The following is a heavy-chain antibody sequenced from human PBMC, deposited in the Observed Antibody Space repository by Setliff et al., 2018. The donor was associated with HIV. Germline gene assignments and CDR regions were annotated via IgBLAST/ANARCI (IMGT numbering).Heavy chain of an antibody. CDR2: MYYTGTT. D-gene: IGHD2-15*01. Sequence: PSETLSLTCAVSGYSVSSGYYWAWIRQAPGKGLQWIGQMYYTGTTDYNPSLSSRVTISQDKSRNQFSLKLTSVTATDTARYYCARGVGIGGNWFDPWGQGIMVTVPQ. J-gene: IGHJ5*02. V-gene: IGHV4-38-2*01. CDR3: ARGVGIGGNWFDP. CDR1: GYSVSSGYY.